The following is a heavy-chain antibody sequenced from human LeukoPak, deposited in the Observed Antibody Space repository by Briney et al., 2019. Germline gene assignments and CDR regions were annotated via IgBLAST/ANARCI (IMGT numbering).Heavy chain of an antibody. CDR3: ARGVVIAPQTFDY. V-gene: IGHV1-2*02. D-gene: IGHD2-21*01. CDR1: GYTFTGYY. J-gene: IGHJ4*02. CDR2: INPNSGGT. Sequence: ASVKVSCKASGYTFTGYYMHWVRQAPGQGLEWMGWINPNSGGTNYAQKFQGRVTMTRDTSISTAYMELSSLRSEDTAVYYCARGVVIAPQTFDYWGQGTLVTVSS.